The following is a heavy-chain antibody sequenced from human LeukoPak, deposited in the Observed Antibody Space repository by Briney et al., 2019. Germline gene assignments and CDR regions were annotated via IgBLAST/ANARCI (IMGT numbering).Heavy chain of an antibody. CDR1: GYTFTSYG. J-gene: IGHJ4*02. CDR2: ISAYNGNT. V-gene: IGHV1-18*01. D-gene: IGHD3-3*01. Sequence: ASVKVSCKASGYTFTSYGISWVRQAPGQGLEWMGWISAYNGNTNYAQKLQGRVTMTTDTSTSTAYMELRSLRSDDTAVYYCARDSSGHYDFWSGYLDYWGQGTLVTVSS. CDR3: ARDSSGHYDFWSGYLDY.